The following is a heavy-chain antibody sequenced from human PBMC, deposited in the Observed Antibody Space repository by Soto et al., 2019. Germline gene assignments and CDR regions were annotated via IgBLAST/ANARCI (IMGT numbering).Heavy chain of an antibody. Sequence: QVQLQESGPGLVKPSETLSLTCTVSGGSISSYYWSWIRQPPGKGLEWIGYIYYSGSTNYNPSLNSRVTISVDTSKNQFSLKLSSVTAADTAVYYCSRGMVRSRFDYWGQGTLVTVSS. CDR2: IYYSGST. CDR1: GGSISSYY. J-gene: IGHJ4*02. V-gene: IGHV4-59*01. CDR3: SRGMVRSRFDY. D-gene: IGHD3-10*01.